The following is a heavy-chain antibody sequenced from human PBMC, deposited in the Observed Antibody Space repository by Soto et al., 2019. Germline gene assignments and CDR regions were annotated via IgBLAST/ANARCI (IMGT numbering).Heavy chain of an antibody. CDR2: INPNNGAT. CDR3: ASHDPGTLFDP. J-gene: IGHJ5*02. D-gene: IGHD1-1*01. CDR1: RYIFTAYF. V-gene: IGHV1-2*02. Sequence: QVQLVQSGAEVKKPGASVKVSCKAPRYIFTAYFMHWVRQAPGQGLEWMGWINPNNGATHYGLSFQGRATMTRDASISTAYMELSSLRSDDTAVDYCASHDPGTLFDPRDQGTLVIVSS.